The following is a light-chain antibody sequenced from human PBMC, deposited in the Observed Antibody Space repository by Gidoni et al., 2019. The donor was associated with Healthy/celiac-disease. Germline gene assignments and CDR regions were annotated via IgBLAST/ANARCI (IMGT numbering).Light chain of an antibody. CDR3: QQYNNWPLLT. CDR1: QRVSSN. J-gene: IGKJ4*01. CDR2: GAS. Sequence: DIVMTQSPATLSVSPGERATLSCRASQRVSSNLAWYQQKPGQAPSLLIYGASTRATGIPARFSGSGSGTEFTLTISSLQSEDFAVYYCQQYNNWPLLTFGGGTKVEIK. V-gene: IGKV3-15*01.